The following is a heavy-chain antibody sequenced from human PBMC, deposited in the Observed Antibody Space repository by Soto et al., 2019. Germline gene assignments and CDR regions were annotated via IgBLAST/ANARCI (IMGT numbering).Heavy chain of an antibody. D-gene: IGHD3-22*01. CDR1: GFTFSSYA. CDR3: VKLDDWYDSSGYPFDY. J-gene: IGHJ4*02. CDR2: ISSNGGST. V-gene: IGHV3-64D*08. Sequence: GGSLRLSCSASGFTFSSYAMHWVRQAPGKGLEYVSAISSNGGSTYYADSVKGRFTISRDNSKNTLYLQMSSLRAEDTAVYYCVKLDDWYDSSGYPFDYWGQGTLVTVSS.